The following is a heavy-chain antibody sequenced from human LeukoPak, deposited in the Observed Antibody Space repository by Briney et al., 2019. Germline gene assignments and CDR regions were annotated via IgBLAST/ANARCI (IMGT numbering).Heavy chain of an antibody. D-gene: IGHD2-2*01. CDR3: ARDPPGGSSTGDY. CDR1: GYTFTGYY. Sequence: ASVKVSCKASGYTFTGYYMHWVRQAPGQGLEWMGWINPNSGGTNYAQKFQGRVTMTRDTSISTAYMELSRLRSDGTAVYYCARDPPGGSSTGDYWGQGTLVTVSS. V-gene: IGHV1-2*02. CDR2: INPNSGGT. J-gene: IGHJ4*02.